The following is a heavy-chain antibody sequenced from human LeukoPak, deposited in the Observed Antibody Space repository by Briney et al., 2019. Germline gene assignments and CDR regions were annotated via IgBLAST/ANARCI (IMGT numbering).Heavy chain of an antibody. V-gene: IGHV1-69*04. J-gene: IGHJ4*02. D-gene: IGHD3-10*01. CDR3: ASERGATQYFDY. CDR1: GGTFSSYV. Sequence: SVKVSCKASGGTFSSYVITWVRQAPGQGLEWMGRIIPMLDIQNYAQKFQGRVTITADKSTSIAYMELSSLRSEDTAVYYCASERGATQYFDYWGQGTLVTVSS. CDR2: IIPMLDIQ.